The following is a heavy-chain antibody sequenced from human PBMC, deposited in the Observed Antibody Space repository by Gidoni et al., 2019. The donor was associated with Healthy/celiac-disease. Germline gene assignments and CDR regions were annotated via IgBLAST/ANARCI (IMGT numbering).Heavy chain of an antibody. CDR3: AREALAKECGGSCYSHY. CDR1: GFTFSSYS. CDR2: ISSSSSYI. V-gene: IGHV3-21*01. J-gene: IGHJ4*02. D-gene: IGHD2-15*01. Sequence: EVQLVESGGGLVKPGGSLRLSCAASGFTFSSYSMNWVRQAPGKGLEWVSSISSSSSYIYYADSVKGRFTISRDNAKNSLYLQMNSLRAEDTAVYYCAREALAKECGGSCYSHYWGQGTLVTVSS.